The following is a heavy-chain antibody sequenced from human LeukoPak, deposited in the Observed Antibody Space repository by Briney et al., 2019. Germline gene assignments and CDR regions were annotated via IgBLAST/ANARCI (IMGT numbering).Heavy chain of an antibody. V-gene: IGHV3-11*03. CDR1: GFTFSDYY. CDR2: ISTSGSST. J-gene: IGHJ3*01. Sequence: PGGSLRLSCAASGFTFSDYYMSWIRQAPGKGPEWVSYISTSGSSTNYADSVKGRFTISRDNAKNSLYLQMDRLGAEDTAVYYCARVPGRYAFDFWGQGTMVTVSS. D-gene: IGHD2-15*01. CDR3: ARVPGRYAFDF.